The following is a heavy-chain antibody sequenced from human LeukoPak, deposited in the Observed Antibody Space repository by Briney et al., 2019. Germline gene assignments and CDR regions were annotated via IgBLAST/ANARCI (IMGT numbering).Heavy chain of an antibody. CDR1: GYTLTELS. CDR3: ATLIAATVEFDY. J-gene: IGHJ4*02. CDR2: FNPENGGT. V-gene: IGHV1-24*01. D-gene: IGHD6-13*01. Sequence: RRASVKVSCKVSGYTLTELSIHWVRQAPGKGLEWMGGFNPENGGTIYAQKFQGRVTMTEDTSTDTAYMELSSLRSEDTAVYYCATLIAATVEFDYWGQGTLVTVSS.